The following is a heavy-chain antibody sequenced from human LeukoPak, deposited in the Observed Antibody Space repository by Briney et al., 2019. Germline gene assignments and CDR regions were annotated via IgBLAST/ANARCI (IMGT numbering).Heavy chain of an antibody. D-gene: IGHD6-19*01. CDR1: GFTFSSYN. Sequence: GGSLRLSCAASGFTFSSYNMNWVRQAPGKGLEWVSSISSGSGYIFYADSVKGRFTISRDNAKNSLYLQMNSLRAEDTAVYYCAPVPGSGWSEWGQGTLVTVSS. J-gene: IGHJ4*02. V-gene: IGHV3-21*01. CDR2: ISSGSGYI. CDR3: APVPGSGWSE.